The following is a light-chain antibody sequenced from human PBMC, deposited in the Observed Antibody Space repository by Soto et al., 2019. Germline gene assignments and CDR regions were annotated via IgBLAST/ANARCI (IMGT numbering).Light chain of an antibody. J-gene: IGKJ5*01. Sequence: EIVLTQSPGTLSLSPGERATLSCRASQSVSNNYLAWYQQKPGQAPRLLIYGASSRATGIPDRFSGSGSGTDFTLTISSLEPEDFAVYYCQQRSNWPPTITFGQGTRLEI. CDR1: QSVSNNY. V-gene: IGKV3D-20*02. CDR2: GAS. CDR3: QQRSNWPPTIT.